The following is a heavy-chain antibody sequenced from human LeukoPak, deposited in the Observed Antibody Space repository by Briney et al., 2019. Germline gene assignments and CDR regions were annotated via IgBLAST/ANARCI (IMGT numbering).Heavy chain of an antibody. V-gene: IGHV1-69*05. Sequence: SVKVSCKASGGTFSSYAIRWVRQAPGQGLEWMGGIIPIFGTANYAQKFQGRVTITTDESTSTAYMELSSLGSEDTAVYYGARTLTEYYYDSSGSADAFDIWGQGTVVTVSS. CDR1: GGTFSSYA. CDR2: IIPIFGTA. J-gene: IGHJ3*02. CDR3: ARTLTEYYYDSSGSADAFDI. D-gene: IGHD3-22*01.